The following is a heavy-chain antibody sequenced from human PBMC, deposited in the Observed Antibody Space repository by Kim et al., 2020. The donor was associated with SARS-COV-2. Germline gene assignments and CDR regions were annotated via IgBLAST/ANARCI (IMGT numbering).Heavy chain of an antibody. CDR3: ARDRGMTTVATDY. V-gene: IGHV3-33*01. D-gene: IGHD4-4*01. J-gene: IGHJ4*02. Sequence: YSDSVKGRFTISRVNSKKTLYLQMNSLRAEDTAVYYCARDRGMTTVATDYWGQGTLVTVSS.